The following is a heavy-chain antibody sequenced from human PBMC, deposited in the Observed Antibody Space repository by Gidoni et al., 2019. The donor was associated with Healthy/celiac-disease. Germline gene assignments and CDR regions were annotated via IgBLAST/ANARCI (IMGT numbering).Heavy chain of an antibody. V-gene: IGHV3-11*01. D-gene: IGHD3-16*01. J-gene: IGHJ6*03. CDR2: ISSSSSTI. Sequence: QVQLVESGGGLVKPGGSLRLSCAASGFTFSDSYMTWIRQAPGKGLEWVSYISSSSSTIYYADSVKGRFTISRDNAKNSLYLQMNSLRAEDTAVYYCARGAWGGYSKNYYMDVWGKGTTVTVSS. CDR3: ARGAWGGYSKNYYMDV. CDR1: GFTFSDSY.